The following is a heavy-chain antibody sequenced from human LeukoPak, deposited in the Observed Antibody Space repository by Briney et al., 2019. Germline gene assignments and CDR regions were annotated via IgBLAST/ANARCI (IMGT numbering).Heavy chain of an antibody. V-gene: IGHV4-59*01. CDR3: ARKNVGYRSGQLDY. D-gene: IGHD6-19*01. CDR2: IYYSGTT. J-gene: IGHJ4*02. Sequence: SETLSLTCTVSGGSISSYYWNWIRQPPGKGLEWIGYIYYSGTTNYNPSLKSRVSMSVDTSKNQFSLKLSSVTAADTAVYYCARKNVGYRSGQLDYWGQGTLVTVSS. CDR1: GGSISSYY.